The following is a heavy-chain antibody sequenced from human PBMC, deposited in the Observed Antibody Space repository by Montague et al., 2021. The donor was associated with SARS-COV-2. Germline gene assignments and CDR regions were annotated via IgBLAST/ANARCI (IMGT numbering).Heavy chain of an antibody. D-gene: IGHD1-7*01. J-gene: IGHJ4*02. CDR3: ARETGTTVSLDY. CDR1: GFSLSTSGVG. Sequence: PALVKPTQTLTLTCTFSGFSLSTSGVGVGWIRQPPGKALEWLALIDWDDDKYYSTSLKTRLTISKDTSKNQVVLTMTNMDPVDTATYYCARETGTTVSLDYWGQGTLVTVSS. V-gene: IGHV2-70*01. CDR2: IDWDDDK.